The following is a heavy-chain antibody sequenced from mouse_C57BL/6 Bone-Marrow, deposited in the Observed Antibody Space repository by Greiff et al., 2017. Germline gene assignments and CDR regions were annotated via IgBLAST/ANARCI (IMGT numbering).Heavy chain of an antibody. J-gene: IGHJ4*01. V-gene: IGHV14-4*01. CDR1: GFNIKDDY. D-gene: IGHD1-1*01. Sequence: EVQLQQSGAELVRPGASVKLSCTASGFNIKDDYMHWVKQRPEQGLEWIGWIDPENGDTEYASKFQGKATITADTSSNTAYLQLSSLTSEDTAVYYCSTRLDGSGVYAMDYWGQGTAVTVSS. CDR3: STRLDGSGVYAMDY. CDR2: IDPENGDT.